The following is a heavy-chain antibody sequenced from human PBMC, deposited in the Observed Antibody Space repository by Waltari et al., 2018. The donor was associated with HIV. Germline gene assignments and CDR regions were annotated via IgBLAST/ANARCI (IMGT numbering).Heavy chain of an antibody. V-gene: IGHV1-2*06. Sequence: QVQLVQSGAEVKKPGASVKVSCKASGYTFTGYYMHWVRQAPGQGLEWMGRINPNSGGTTYAQKFQGRVTMTRDTSISTAYMELSRLRSDDTAVYYCARVDPGTTQFDYWGQGTLVTVSS. D-gene: IGHD1-1*01. CDR3: ARVDPGTTQFDY. CDR1: GYTFTGYY. CDR2: INPNSGGT. J-gene: IGHJ4*02.